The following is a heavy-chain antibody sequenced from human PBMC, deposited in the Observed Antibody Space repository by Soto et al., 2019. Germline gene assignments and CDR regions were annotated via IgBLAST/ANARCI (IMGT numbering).Heavy chain of an antibody. CDR1: GGSISNYY. Sequence: SETLSLTCTVSGGSISNYYWSWIRQPPGKGLEWIGYIYYSGSTTYNPSLKSRVTISVDTSKNQFSLKVNSVTAADTAVYYCARLQWLYYYYMDVWGKGTTVTVSS. J-gene: IGHJ6*03. CDR2: IYYSGST. V-gene: IGHV4-59*08. D-gene: IGHD3-22*01. CDR3: ARLQWLYYYYMDV.